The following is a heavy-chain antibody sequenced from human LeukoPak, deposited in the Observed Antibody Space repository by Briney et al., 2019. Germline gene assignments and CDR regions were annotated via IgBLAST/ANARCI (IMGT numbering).Heavy chain of an antibody. V-gene: IGHV1-18*01. CDR3: ARDSSIAARGWFDP. D-gene: IGHD6-6*01. CDR1: GYTFTSYG. Sequence: ASVKVSCKASGYTFTSYGISWVRQAPGQGLEWMGWISAYNGNTNYAQKLQGRVTMTTDTSTSTAYMELRSLRSDDTAVYYYARDSSIAARGWFDPWGQGTLVTVSS. J-gene: IGHJ5*02. CDR2: ISAYNGNT.